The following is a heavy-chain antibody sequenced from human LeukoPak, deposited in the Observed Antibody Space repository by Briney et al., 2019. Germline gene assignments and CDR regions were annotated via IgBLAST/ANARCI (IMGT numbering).Heavy chain of an antibody. J-gene: IGHJ3*02. V-gene: IGHV1-69*13. CDR3: ARDFLTGPNTGGAFDI. Sequence: SVKVSCKASGGTFSSYAISWVRQAPGQGLEWMGGIIPIFGTANYAQKFQGRVTITADESTSTAYMELSSLRSEDTAVYYCARDFLTGPNTGGAFDIWGQGTMVTVSS. CDR1: GGTFSSYA. CDR2: IIPIFGTA. D-gene: IGHD3-10*01.